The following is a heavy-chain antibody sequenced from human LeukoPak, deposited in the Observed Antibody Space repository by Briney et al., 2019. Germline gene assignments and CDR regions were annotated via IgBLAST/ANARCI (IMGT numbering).Heavy chain of an antibody. CDR3: ARDGGGWGPEYNWFDP. J-gene: IGHJ5*02. CDR1: GGTFSSYA. D-gene: IGHD3-16*01. CDR2: IIPIFGTA. V-gene: IGHV1-69*13. Sequence: SVKVSCKASGGTFSSYAISWVRQALGQGLEWMGGIIPIFGTANYAQKFQGRVTITADESTSTAYMELSSLRSEDTAVYYCARDGGGWGPEYNWFDPWGQGTLVTVSS.